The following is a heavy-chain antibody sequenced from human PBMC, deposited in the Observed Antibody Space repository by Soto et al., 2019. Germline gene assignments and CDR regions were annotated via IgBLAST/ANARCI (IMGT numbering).Heavy chain of an antibody. CDR2: IIPIFGTA. Sequence: SVKVSCKASGGTFSSYAISWVRQAPGQGLEWMGGIIPIFGTANYAQKFQGRVTITADESTSTAYMELSSLRSEDTAVYYCAREKYDSSGYYPLYWYFDLWGRGTLVTVSS. J-gene: IGHJ2*01. D-gene: IGHD3-22*01. V-gene: IGHV1-69*13. CDR1: GGTFSSYA. CDR3: AREKYDSSGYYPLYWYFDL.